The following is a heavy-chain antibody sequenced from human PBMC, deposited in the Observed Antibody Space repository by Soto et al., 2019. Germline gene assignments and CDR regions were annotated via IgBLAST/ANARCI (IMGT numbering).Heavy chain of an antibody. J-gene: IGHJ5*02. CDR3: ARDDYDFWSGYFGWFDP. Sequence: ASVKVSSKASGYTFTSYGISWVRQAPGQGLEWMGWISAYNGNTNYAQKIQGRATMTTDTSTTTTYMELRSLRSDDKAVYFCARDDYDFWSGYFGWFDPWGQGTLVTVSS. D-gene: IGHD3-3*01. CDR2: ISAYNGNT. CDR1: GYTFTSYG. V-gene: IGHV1-18*01.